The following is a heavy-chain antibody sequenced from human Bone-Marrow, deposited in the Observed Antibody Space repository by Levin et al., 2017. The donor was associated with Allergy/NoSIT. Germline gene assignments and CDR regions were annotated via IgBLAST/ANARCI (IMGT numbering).Heavy chain of an antibody. D-gene: IGHD3-10*01. Sequence: GGSLRLSCAASGFTFNSYSMDWVRQAPGKGLEWVSSISSVGSYIHYADSVKGRFTISRDNAKNSLYLHMDSLRVEDTAVYYCASFGNWFDPWGQGTLVIVSS. CDR3: ASFGNWFDP. CDR2: ISSVGSYI. V-gene: IGHV3-21*01. J-gene: IGHJ5*02. CDR1: GFTFNSYS.